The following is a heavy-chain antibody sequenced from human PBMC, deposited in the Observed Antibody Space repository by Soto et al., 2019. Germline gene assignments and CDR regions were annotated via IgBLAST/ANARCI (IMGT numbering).Heavy chain of an antibody. Sequence: QVQLQQWGAGLLKPSETLSLTCAVYGGSFSGYYWSWIRQPPGKGLEWIGEINHSGSTNYNPSLKRLVTISVDTSKNQFSLKLSSVTAADTAVYYCARGRIMDVWGKGTTVTVSS. CDR3: ARGRIMDV. V-gene: IGHV4-34*01. CDR2: INHSGST. J-gene: IGHJ6*03. CDR1: GGSFSGYY.